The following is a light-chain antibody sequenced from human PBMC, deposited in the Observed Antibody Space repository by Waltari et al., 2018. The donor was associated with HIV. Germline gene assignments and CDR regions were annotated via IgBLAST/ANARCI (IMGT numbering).Light chain of an antibody. V-gene: IGKV3-20*01. CDR2: GAS. Sequence: LFTQSPGTLSLSPGESATLSRRASPSVRSSYLAGYEQKPGQAPRRLTYGASSRATGIPDRFSGSGSGTDFTLTISRLEPEDFAVYDCEQYGSSPRTFGQGTKVEMK. CDR1: PSVRSSY. CDR3: EQYGSSPRT. J-gene: IGKJ1*01.